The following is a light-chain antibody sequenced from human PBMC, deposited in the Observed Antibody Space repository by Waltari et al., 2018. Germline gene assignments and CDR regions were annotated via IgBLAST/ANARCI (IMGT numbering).Light chain of an antibody. V-gene: IGKV1-39*01. Sequence: DIQMTQSPSSLSASLGDRVTITCRASQSISMYLNWFQQKPGKAPNLLIYTASSLETGVPSRFSGSGSRTDFTLTITSLQPEDFATYYCQQSYITPLTFGGGTKVEI. CDR2: TAS. CDR1: QSISMY. J-gene: IGKJ4*01. CDR3: QQSYITPLT.